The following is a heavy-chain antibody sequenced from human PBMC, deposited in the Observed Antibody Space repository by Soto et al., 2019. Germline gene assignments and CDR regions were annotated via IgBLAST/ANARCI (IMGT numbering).Heavy chain of an antibody. Sequence: EASVKVSCKASRDTFTSYDINWSRQANGQGLEWMGWMNPNSGNTGYAQKFQGRVTMTRNTSISTAYMELSSLRSEDTAVYYCARGRVYCSGGSCYPGYMDVWGKGTTVTVSS. J-gene: IGHJ6*03. CDR1: RDTFTSYD. V-gene: IGHV1-8*01. CDR3: ARGRVYCSGGSCYPGYMDV. CDR2: MNPNSGNT. D-gene: IGHD2-15*01.